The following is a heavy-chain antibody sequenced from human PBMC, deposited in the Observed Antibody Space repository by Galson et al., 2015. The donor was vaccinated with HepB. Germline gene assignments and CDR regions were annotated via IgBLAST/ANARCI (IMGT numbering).Heavy chain of an antibody. V-gene: IGHV3-48*03. CDR2: ISTSVSSI. CDR1: GFTFSNYE. D-gene: IGHD3-22*01. CDR3: ARWTRIAAGGTIHYYYDV. J-gene: IGHJ6*02. Sequence: SLRLSCAAFGFTFSNYEMNWVRQAPGRGLEWVSYISTSVSSIYYADSVKGRFTISRDNSRNSLYLQMSSLRVEDTAVYYCARWTRIAAGGTIHYYYDVWGQGTTVTVSS.